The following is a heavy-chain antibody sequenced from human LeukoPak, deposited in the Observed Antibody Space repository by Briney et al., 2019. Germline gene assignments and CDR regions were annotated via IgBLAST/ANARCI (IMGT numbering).Heavy chain of an antibody. CDR3: AKYYGDYILDWFDP. Sequence: GTSLRLSCAASGFTFSDYAIHWVRQAPGKGLDWVTFISYDGSNKNYAESVKGRFTISRDNSKNTLYLQMNSLRAEDTAVYYCAKYYGDYILDWFDPWGQGTLVTVSS. D-gene: IGHD4-17*01. V-gene: IGHV3-30-3*02. CDR1: GFTFSDYA. J-gene: IGHJ5*02. CDR2: ISYDGSNK.